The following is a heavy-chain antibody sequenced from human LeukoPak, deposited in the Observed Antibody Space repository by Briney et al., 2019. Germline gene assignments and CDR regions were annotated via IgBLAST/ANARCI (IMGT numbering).Heavy chain of an antibody. J-gene: IGHJ4*02. CDR1: GFTFSSYS. CDR2: ISSSSSSYI. Sequence: GGSLRLSCAASGFTFSSYSMNWVRQAPGKGLEWVSSISSSSSSYIYYADSVKGRFTISRDNAKNSLYLQMNSLRAEDTAVYYCARDGDYGDYLDYWGQGTLVTVSS. V-gene: IGHV3-21*01. D-gene: IGHD4-17*01. CDR3: ARDGDYGDYLDY.